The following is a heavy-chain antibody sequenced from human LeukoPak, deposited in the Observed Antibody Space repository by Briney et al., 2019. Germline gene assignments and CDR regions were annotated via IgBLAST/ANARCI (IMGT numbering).Heavy chain of an antibody. Sequence: SGGSLRLSCAASGFTFSSYAMHWVRQAPGKGLEWVAVISYDGSNKYYADSAKGRFTISRDNSKNTLYLQMNSLRAEDTAVYYCARSVEGYCSGGSCNYAAGYWGQGTLVTVSS. CDR1: GFTFSSYA. D-gene: IGHD2-15*01. V-gene: IGHV3-30-3*01. CDR3: ARSVEGYCSGGSCNYAAGY. CDR2: ISYDGSNK. J-gene: IGHJ4*02.